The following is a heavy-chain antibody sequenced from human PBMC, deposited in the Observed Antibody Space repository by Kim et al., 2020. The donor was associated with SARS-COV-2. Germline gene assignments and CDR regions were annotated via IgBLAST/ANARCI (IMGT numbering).Heavy chain of an antibody. CDR3: ARGPNRYYFDY. V-gene: IGHV4-59*09. J-gene: IGHJ4*02. Sequence: TNYNASLNGRVTISVDTSENHFSLGLSSVTAADTAVYYCARGPNRYYFDYWGQGTLVTVSS. CDR2: T.